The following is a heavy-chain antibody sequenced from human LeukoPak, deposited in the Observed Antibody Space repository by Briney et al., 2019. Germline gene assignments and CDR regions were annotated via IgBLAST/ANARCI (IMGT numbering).Heavy chain of an antibody. J-gene: IGHJ4*02. CDR3: ARVDIAAAGTLCDY. D-gene: IGHD6-13*01. CDR1: GFTFSSYE. V-gene: IGHV3-48*03. CDR2: ISSSGSTI. Sequence: GGSLRLSCAASGFTFSSYEMNWVRQAPGKGLEWVSYISSSGSTIYYADSVKGRFTISRDNAKNSLYLQMNSLRAEDTAVYYCARVDIAAAGTLCDYWGQGTLVTVSS.